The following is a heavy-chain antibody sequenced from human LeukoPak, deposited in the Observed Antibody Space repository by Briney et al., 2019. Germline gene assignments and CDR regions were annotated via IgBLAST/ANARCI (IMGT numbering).Heavy chain of an antibody. CDR3: AKDIRNYDSSALDY. D-gene: IGHD3-22*01. CDR1: GFTFSSYA. J-gene: IGHJ4*02. Sequence: GGSLRLSCAASGFTFSSYAMSWVRQAPGKGLEWVSVISDSGGRTSYADSVKGRFAISRDNSKNTLYLQMNSLRVEDTAVYYCAKDIRNYDSSALDYWGQGTVVTVSS. CDR2: ISDSGGRT. V-gene: IGHV3-23*01.